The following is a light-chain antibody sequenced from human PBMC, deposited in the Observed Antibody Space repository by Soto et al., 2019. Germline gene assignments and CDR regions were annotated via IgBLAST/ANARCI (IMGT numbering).Light chain of an antibody. CDR3: SSYTRSSSLVV. Sequence: QSVLTQPPSVSAAPGQEVTISCSGTISNVGDNSVSWYQQLPGRAPKLLLHDTNKRPSGIPARFSGSKSGTSATLGITGLQTGDEANYYCSSYTRSSSLVVFGGGTKLTVL. CDR2: DTN. V-gene: IGLV1-51*01. J-gene: IGLJ2*01. CDR1: ISNVGDNS.